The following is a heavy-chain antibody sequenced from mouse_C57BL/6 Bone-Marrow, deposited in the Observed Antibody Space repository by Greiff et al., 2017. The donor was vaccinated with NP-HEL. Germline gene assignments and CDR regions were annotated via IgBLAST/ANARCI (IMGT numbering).Heavy chain of an antibody. V-gene: IGHV5-6*01. J-gene: IGHJ3*01. CDR3: ARPFTMRFAY. CDR2: ISSGGSYT. D-gene: IGHD1-1*02. Sequence: EVKLVESGGDLVKPGGSLKLSCAASGFTFSSYGMSWVRPTPDKRLEWVATISSGGSYTYYPDSVKGRFTISRDNAKNTLYLQMSSLKSEDTAMYYCARPFTMRFAYWGQGTLVTVSA. CDR1: GFTFSSYG.